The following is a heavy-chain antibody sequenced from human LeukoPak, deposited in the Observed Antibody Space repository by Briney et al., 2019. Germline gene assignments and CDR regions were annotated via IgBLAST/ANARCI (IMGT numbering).Heavy chain of an antibody. D-gene: IGHD3-3*01. J-gene: IGHJ6*02. CDR2: IYYSGST. CDR3: ARDQRRLEFGVGYYYGMDV. CDR1: GGSFSGYY. V-gene: IGHV4-59*12. Sequence: SETLSLTCAVYGGSFSGYYWSWIRQPPGKGLEWIGYIYYSGSTNYNPSLKSRVTISVDTSKNQFSLKLSSVTAADTAVYYCARDQRRLEFGVGYYYGMDVWGQGTTVTVSS.